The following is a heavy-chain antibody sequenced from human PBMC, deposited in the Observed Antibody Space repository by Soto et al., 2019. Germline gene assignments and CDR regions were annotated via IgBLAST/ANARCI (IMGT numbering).Heavy chain of an antibody. CDR1: GGSISSYY. V-gene: IGHV4-59*01. CDR3: ARADSGSYGMDV. J-gene: IGHJ6*02. Sequence: SETLSLTCTVSGGSISSYYWSWIRQPPGKGLEWIGYIYYSGSTNYNPSLKSRVTISVDTSKNQFSLKLSSVTAADTAVYYCARADSGSYGMDVWGQGTTVTVSS. D-gene: IGHD1-26*01. CDR2: IYYSGST.